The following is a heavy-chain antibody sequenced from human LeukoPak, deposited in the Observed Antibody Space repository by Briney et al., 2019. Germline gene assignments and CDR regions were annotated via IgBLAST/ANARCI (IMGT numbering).Heavy chain of an antibody. CDR2: IRYDGSNK. Sequence: KPGGSLRLSCAASGFTFSSYGMHWVRQAPGKGLEWVAFIRYDGSNKYYADSVKGRFTISRDNSKNTLYLQMNSLRAEDTAVYYCARSSRDCSGGSCYPTYYYYYMDVWGKGTTVTVSS. D-gene: IGHD2-15*01. J-gene: IGHJ6*03. V-gene: IGHV3-30*02. CDR3: ARSSRDCSGGSCYPTYYYYYMDV. CDR1: GFTFSSYG.